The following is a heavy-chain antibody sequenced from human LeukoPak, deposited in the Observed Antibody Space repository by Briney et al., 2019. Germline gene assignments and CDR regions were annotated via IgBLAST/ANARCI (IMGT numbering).Heavy chain of an antibody. D-gene: IGHD2-8*01. V-gene: IGHV3-23*01. CDR1: GFTFSSYA. CDR2: ISGSGDIT. CDR3: AKDFTPVPLGVFDS. J-gene: IGHJ4*02. Sequence: GGSLRLSCAASGFTFSSYAMRWVRQAPGKGLEWVSSISGSGDITYYADSVKGRFTISRDNSENTLYLQMTSLRAEDTAVYYCAKDFTPVPLGVFDSWGQGALVTVSS.